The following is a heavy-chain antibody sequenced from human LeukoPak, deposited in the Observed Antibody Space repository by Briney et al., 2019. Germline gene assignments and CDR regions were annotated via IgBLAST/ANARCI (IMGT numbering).Heavy chain of an antibody. V-gene: IGHV4-61*02. D-gene: IGHD6-13*01. Sequence: PSETLSLTCTVSGGSISSGSYYGSWIRQPAGRGLEWIGRIYTSGSTDYNPSLESRATISVDTSKNQFSLELSSVTAADTAVYYCARVLGSSWYYFDYWGQGTLVTVSS. CDR3: ARVLGSSWYYFDY. CDR2: IYTSGST. CDR1: GGSISSGSYY. J-gene: IGHJ4*02.